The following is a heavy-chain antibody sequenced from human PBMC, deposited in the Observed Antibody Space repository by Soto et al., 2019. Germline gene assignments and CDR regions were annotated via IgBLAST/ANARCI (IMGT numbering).Heavy chain of an antibody. V-gene: IGHV3-23*01. J-gene: IGHJ4*02. CDR1: GFTFRIYV. CDR3: ENARPNHLQGHTYGPPNFDY. CDR2: MIGSPSFT. D-gene: IGHD4-17*01. Sequence: PGGSLRLSCAASGFTFRIYVMSWVRQAPGKGLEWVSRMIGSPSFTYRTDSLDGRFTLSRDHSKDRLVLQMNSVSDDDPAVYYFENARPNHLQGHTYGPPNFDYLGQGTLVPVSS.